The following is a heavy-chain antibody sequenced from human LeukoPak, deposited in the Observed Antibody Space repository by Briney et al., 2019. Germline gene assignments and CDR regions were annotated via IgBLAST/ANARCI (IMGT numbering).Heavy chain of an antibody. CDR3: AIDWDSSSWYSNYFDY. CDR2: IKQDGSEK. J-gene: IGHJ4*02. CDR1: GCTISTYW. Sequence: PGGSLRLSCAASGCTISTYWMSWVRQAPGKGLEWVANIKQDGSEKYYVDSVKGRFTISRDNAKNSLYLQMNSPRAEATAVYYCAIDWDSSSWYSNYFDYWGQGTLVTVSS. D-gene: IGHD6-13*01. V-gene: IGHV3-7*01.